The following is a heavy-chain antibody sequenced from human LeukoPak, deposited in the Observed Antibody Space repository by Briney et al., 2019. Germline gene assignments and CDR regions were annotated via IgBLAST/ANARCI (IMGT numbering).Heavy chain of an antibody. V-gene: IGHV4-39*07. CDR1: GGSISSGSYY. Sequence: SQTLSLTCTVSGGSISSGSYYWSWIRQPPGKGLEWIGSIYHSGSTYYNPSLKSRVTISVDTSKNQFSLKLSSVTAADTAVYYCARGGRLPGAYCGGDCYSRGTPLDYWGQGTLVTVSS. CDR3: ARGGRLPGAYCGGDCYSRGTPLDY. CDR2: IYHSGST. J-gene: IGHJ4*02. D-gene: IGHD2-21*02.